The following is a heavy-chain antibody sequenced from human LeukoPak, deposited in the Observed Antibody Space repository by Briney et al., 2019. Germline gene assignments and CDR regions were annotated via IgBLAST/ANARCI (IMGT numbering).Heavy chain of an antibody. Sequence: SETLSLTCAVYGGSFSGYYWSWIRQPPGKGLEWIGEINHSGSTNYNPSLKSRVTIPVDTSKNQFSLKLSSVTAADTAVYYCARGLAVAGTFVRKNWFDPWGQGTLVTVSS. CDR2: INHSGST. CDR1: GGSFSGYY. CDR3: ARGLAVAGTFVRKNWFDP. V-gene: IGHV4-34*01. J-gene: IGHJ5*02. D-gene: IGHD6-19*01.